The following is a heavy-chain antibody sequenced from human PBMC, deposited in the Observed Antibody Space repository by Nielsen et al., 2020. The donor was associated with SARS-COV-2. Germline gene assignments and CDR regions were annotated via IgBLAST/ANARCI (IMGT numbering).Heavy chain of an antibody. CDR2: IVVGSGNT. CDR3: ARGGYSSGWQGGYYYGMDV. V-gene: IGHV1-58*01. D-gene: IGHD6-19*01. Sequence: WVRQAPGQRLEWIGWIVVGSGNTNYAQKFQERVTITRDMSTNTAYMELSSLRSEDTAVYYCARGGYSSGWQGGYYYGMDVWGQGTTVTVSS. J-gene: IGHJ6*02.